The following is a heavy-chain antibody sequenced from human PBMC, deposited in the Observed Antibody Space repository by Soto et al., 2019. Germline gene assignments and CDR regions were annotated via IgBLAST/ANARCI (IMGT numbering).Heavy chain of an antibody. J-gene: IGHJ4*02. Sequence: EVQLLESGGGLVQPGGSLKLSCAASGFTFSSYAMSWVRQAPGKGLEWVSAISGSGGSTYYADSVKGRFTISRDNSKNTLYLQMNSLRAEDTAVYYCAKDWYDFWSGLIDYWGQGTLVTVSS. CDR2: ISGSGGST. CDR3: AKDWYDFWSGLIDY. D-gene: IGHD3-3*01. CDR1: GFTFSSYA. V-gene: IGHV3-23*01.